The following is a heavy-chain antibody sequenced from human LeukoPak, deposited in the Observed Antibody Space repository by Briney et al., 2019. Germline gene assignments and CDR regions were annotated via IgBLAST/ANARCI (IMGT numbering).Heavy chain of an antibody. J-gene: IGHJ4*02. Sequence: GASVKVSCKASGYTFTSYGISWVRQAPGQGLEWMGWISAYNGNTNYAQKLQGRVTMTTDTSTSTAYMELRSLRSDDRAVYYCARSAQYDYGDYWFLDYWGQGTLVTVSS. CDR2: ISAYNGNT. CDR3: ARSAQYDYGDYWFLDY. CDR1: GYTFTSYG. D-gene: IGHD4-17*01. V-gene: IGHV1-18*01.